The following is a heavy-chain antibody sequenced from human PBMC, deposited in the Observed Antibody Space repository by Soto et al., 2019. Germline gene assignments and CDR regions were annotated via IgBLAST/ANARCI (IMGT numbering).Heavy chain of an antibody. CDR3: AKDQLEGYSYGTDY. J-gene: IGHJ4*02. CDR1: GFTFSSYG. V-gene: IGHV3-30*18. D-gene: IGHD5-18*01. CDR2: ISYDGSNK. Sequence: GGSLRLSCAASGFTFSSYGMHWVRQAPGKGLEWVAVISYDGSNKYYADSVKGRFTISRDNSKNTLYLQMNSLRAEDTAVYYCAKDQLEGYSYGTDYWGQGTLVTVSS.